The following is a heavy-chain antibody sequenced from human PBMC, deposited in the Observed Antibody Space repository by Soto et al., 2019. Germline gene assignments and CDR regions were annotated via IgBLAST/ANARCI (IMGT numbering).Heavy chain of an antibody. V-gene: IGHV5-10-1*01. CDR2: IDPSDSYT. CDR3: ARHRRHYSSSWYFDY. CDR1: GYSFTSYW. Sequence: PGESLKISCKGSGYSFTSYWISWVRQMPGKGLEWMGRIDPSDSYTNYSPSFQGHVTISDDKSISTAYLQWSSLKASDTAMYYCARHRRHYSSSWYFDYWGQGTLVTVSS. D-gene: IGHD6-13*01. J-gene: IGHJ4*02.